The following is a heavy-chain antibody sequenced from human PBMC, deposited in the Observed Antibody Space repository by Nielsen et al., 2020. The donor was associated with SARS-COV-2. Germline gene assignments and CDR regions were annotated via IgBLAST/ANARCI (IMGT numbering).Heavy chain of an antibody. V-gene: IGHV4-34*01. Sequence: SETLSLTCTVSGGSISTYYWCWIRQTPGKGLEWIGEIHHSGRTNYNPSLKSRVTISVDTSKNQFSLNVKFVTAADTAVYYCARGNFWSGFEDTWGQGTLVTVSS. CDR1: GGSISTYY. CDR2: IHHSGRT. J-gene: IGHJ4*02. D-gene: IGHD3-3*01. CDR3: ARGNFWSGFEDT.